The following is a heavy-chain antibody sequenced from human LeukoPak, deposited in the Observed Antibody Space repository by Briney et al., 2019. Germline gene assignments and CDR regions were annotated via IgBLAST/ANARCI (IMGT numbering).Heavy chain of an antibody. CDR1: GFTFSNDW. Sequence: PGGSLGLSCGASGFTFSNDWMNRIRQAPGKGLEWVGRIKSKTDGGTTDYAAPVKGRFTISRDDSKDKLFLQMSSLKTEDTAVYYCTTDLQDFWGQGTLVTVSS. J-gene: IGHJ4*02. CDR3: TTDLQDF. CDR2: IKSKTDGGTT. V-gene: IGHV3-15*01.